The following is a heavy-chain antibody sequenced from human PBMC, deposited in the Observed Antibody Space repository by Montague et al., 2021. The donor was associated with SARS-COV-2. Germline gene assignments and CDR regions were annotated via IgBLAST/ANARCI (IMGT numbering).Heavy chain of an antibody. CDR1: GFTFSSYA. CDR3: ARDLGVLAFDI. V-gene: IGHV3-30*04. D-gene: IGHD3-16*01. Sequence: SLRLSCAASGFTFSSYAMHWVRQAPGKGLEWVAVMSYDGSNKYCADSVKGRFTISRDNSKNTLYLQMNSLRAEDTAVYYCARDLGVLAFDIWGQGTMVTVSS. CDR2: MSYDGSNK. J-gene: IGHJ3*02.